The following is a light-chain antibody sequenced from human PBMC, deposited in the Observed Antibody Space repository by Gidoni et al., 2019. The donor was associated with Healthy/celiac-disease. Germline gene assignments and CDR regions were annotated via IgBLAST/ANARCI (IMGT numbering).Light chain of an antibody. J-gene: IGKJ1*01. CDR2: KAS. CDR3: QQDNSYFRT. Sequence: DIQMTQSPSTLSASVGDRVTITCRASQSISSWLAWYQQKQGKAPKLLIYKASSLESGVPSRFSGSGSGTEFTLTSSILQPDDFATYYCQQDNSYFRTFGQGTKVEIK. V-gene: IGKV1-5*03. CDR1: QSISSW.